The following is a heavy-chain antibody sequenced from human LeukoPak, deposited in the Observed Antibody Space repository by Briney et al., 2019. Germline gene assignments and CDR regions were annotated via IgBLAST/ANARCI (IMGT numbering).Heavy chain of an antibody. CDR1: GGSFSGYY. Sequence: KPSETLSLTCAVYGGSFSGYYWSWIRQPPGKGLEWIGEINHSGSTNYNPSLKSRVTISVDTSKNQFSLKLSSVTAADTAVYYCARGLPFYIVVVPAALHSSIAARRTTSFDYWGQGTLVTVSS. V-gene: IGHV4-34*01. CDR3: ARGLPFYIVVVPAALHSSIAARRTTSFDY. J-gene: IGHJ4*02. CDR2: INHSGST. D-gene: IGHD2-2*01.